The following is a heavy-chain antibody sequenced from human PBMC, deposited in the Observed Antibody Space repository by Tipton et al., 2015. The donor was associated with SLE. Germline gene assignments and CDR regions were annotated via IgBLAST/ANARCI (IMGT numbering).Heavy chain of an antibody. V-gene: IGHV4-39*07. D-gene: IGHD3-10*01. J-gene: IGHJ4*02. CDR3: AGPYGSGSYGTY. CDR1: GGSISSSSYY. Sequence: TLSLTCTVSGGSISSSSYYWGWIRQPPGKGLEWIGSIYYSGSTYYNPSLKSRVTISVDTSKNQFSLQLSSVTAADTAVYYCAGPYGSGSYGTYWGQGTLVTVSS. CDR2: IYYSGST.